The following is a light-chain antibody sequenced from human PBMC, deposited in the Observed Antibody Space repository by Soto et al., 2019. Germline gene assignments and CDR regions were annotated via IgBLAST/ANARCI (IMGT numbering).Light chain of an antibody. Sequence: QSVLTQPASVSGSPGQWITISCTGTSSDVGGYNYVSWYQEHPGKAPKLMIYDVSNRPSGVSNRFSGSKSDNTASLTISGLQAEDEADYYCSSYTSDSTYVFGTGTKVTVL. CDR3: SSYTSDSTYV. J-gene: IGLJ1*01. CDR1: SSDVGGYNY. V-gene: IGLV2-14*01. CDR2: DVS.